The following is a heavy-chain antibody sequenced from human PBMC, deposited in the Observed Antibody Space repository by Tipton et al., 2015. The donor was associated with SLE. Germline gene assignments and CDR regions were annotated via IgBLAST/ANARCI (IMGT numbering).Heavy chain of an antibody. V-gene: IGHV4-38-2*02. CDR2: IYHRDMT. D-gene: IGHD1-26*01. J-gene: IGHJ4*02. CDR1: GHSISSGYY. CDR3: ASVGANLGVRRREAHPIFDF. Sequence: GLVKPSETLSLICNVSGHSISSGYYWGWIRQPPGKGLEWIGSIYHRDMTYYNPSLKSRVTISLDTSKNQVSLRVTSVTAADTAVYYCASVGANLGVRRREAHPIFDFWGQGTLVTVSS.